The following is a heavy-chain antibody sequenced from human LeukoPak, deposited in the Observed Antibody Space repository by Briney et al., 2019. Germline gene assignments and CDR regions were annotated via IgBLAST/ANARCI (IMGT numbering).Heavy chain of an antibody. D-gene: IGHD6-19*01. Sequence: SETLSLTCTVSGGSISSYYWSWIRQPPGKGLEWIGYIYYSGSTNYNPSLKSRVTISVDTSKNQFSLKLSSVTAADTAVYYCAREETSSGWYLNPTDAFDIWGQGTMVTVSS. CDR2: IYYSGST. J-gene: IGHJ3*02. CDR1: GGSISSYY. V-gene: IGHV4-59*01. CDR3: AREETSSGWYLNPTDAFDI.